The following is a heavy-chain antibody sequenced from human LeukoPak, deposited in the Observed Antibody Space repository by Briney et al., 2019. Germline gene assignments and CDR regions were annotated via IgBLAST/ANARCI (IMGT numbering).Heavy chain of an antibody. Sequence: GGSLRLSCAASGFTFSTYAMTWVRQAPGKGLEWVSYISSSGSTIYYADSVKGRFTISRDNAKNSLYLQMNSLRAEDTAVYYCAGGQVATIEGYWGQGTLVTVSS. V-gene: IGHV3-48*04. CDR1: GFTFSTYA. D-gene: IGHD5-12*01. CDR3: AGGQVATIEGY. J-gene: IGHJ4*02. CDR2: ISSSGSTI.